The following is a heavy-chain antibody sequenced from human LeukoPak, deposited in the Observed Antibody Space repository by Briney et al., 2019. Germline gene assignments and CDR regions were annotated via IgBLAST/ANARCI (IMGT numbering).Heavy chain of an antibody. V-gene: IGHV4-39*07. CDR1: GGSISSSSYY. CDR3: AREGIAARFDS. Sequence: SETLSLTCTVSGGSISSSSYYWSWIRQPPGKGLEWIGEINHSGSTNYNPSLKSRVTMSVDTSKNQFSLKLSSVTAADTAVFYCAREGIAARFDSWGQGTLVTVSS. J-gene: IGHJ4*02. CDR2: INHSGST. D-gene: IGHD6-6*01.